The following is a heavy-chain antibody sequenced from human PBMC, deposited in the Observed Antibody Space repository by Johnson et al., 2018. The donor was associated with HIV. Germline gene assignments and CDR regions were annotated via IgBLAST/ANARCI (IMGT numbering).Heavy chain of an antibody. CDR1: AFTFSRYG. J-gene: IGHJ3*02. D-gene: IGHD6-13*01. V-gene: IGHV3-30*03. CDR2: ISYDGNNK. CDR3: ARVKQQVVRVGSDAFDI. Sequence: QVQLVESGGGVVQPGRSLRLSCAASAFTFSRYGMHWVRQAPGKGLEWVALISYDGNNKYYADSVKGRFTISRDNSKNTLYLQMNSLRAEDTAVYYCARVKQQVVRVGSDAFDIWGQGTMVTVSS.